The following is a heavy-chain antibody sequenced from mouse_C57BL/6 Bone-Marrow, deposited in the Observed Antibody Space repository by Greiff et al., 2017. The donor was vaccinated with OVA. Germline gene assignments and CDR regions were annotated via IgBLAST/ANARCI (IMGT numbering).Heavy chain of an antibody. V-gene: IGHV2-9-1*01. CDR2: IWTGGGT. CDR3: AKPPTIVTTRPD. Sequence: VQLQQSGPGLVAPSQSLSITCTVSGFSLTSYAISWVRQPPGKGLEWLGVIWTGGGTNYNSALKSSLSISKDNSKRQAFLKMNSLQTGDTARYYGAKPPTIVTTRPDWGQGTLVTVSA. D-gene: IGHD2-5*01. CDR1: GFSLTSYA. J-gene: IGHJ3*01.